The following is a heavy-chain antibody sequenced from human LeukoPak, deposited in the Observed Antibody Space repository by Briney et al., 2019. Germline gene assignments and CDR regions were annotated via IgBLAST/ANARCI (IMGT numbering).Heavy chain of an antibody. D-gene: IGHD6-19*01. Sequence: SETLSLTCAVSGYSISSGYYWGWIRQSPGKGLEWIGTIFHSGSIYYNPSLKSRVALSVDTSKNQFSLKLSSVTAADTAVYYCARAAELWLTYYYYYYMDVWGTGTTVTVSS. CDR2: IFHSGSI. J-gene: IGHJ6*03. V-gene: IGHV4-38-2*01. CDR1: GYSISSGYY. CDR3: ARAAELWLTYYYYYYMDV.